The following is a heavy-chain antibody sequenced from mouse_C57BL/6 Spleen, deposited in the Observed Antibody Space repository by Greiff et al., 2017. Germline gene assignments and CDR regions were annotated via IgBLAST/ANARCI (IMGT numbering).Heavy chain of an antibody. CDR1: GYTFTSYW. Sequence: QVQLQQPGAELVKPGASVKLSCKASGYTFTSYWMHWVKQRPGQGLEWIGMIHPNSGSTNYNEKFKSKATLTVDKSSSTAYMQLSSLTSEDSAVYYCAREGITGTAWFAYWGQGTLVTVSA. V-gene: IGHV1-64*01. CDR3: AREGITGTAWFAY. J-gene: IGHJ3*01. D-gene: IGHD4-1*01. CDR2: IHPNSGST.